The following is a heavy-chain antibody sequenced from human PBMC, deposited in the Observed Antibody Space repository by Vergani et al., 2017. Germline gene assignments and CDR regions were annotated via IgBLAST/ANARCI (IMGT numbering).Heavy chain of an antibody. Sequence: QLQLQESGPGLVKPSETLSLTCNVSGGSISSSSYYWGWIRQPPGKGLEWIGNIYYSGSTYYNPSLKSRVTISVDTSKNQFSLKLSSVTAADRAVYYCARGAYYFYYWGQGTLVTVSS. CDR2: IYYSGST. V-gene: IGHV4-39*01. J-gene: IGHJ4*02. CDR3: ARGAYYFYY. CDR1: GGSISSSSYY.